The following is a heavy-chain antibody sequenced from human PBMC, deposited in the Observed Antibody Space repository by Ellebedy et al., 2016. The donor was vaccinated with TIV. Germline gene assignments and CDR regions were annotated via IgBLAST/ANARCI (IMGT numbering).Heavy chain of an antibody. Sequence: GESLKISCAASGFTFRIYDMHWVRQSIGKGLEWVSAFGSGGDAYYPASVKDRFTISRENAKNSVYLQMNSLRVGDTAVNYCVRGGAAPHNRYFDFWGRGTLVTVSS. J-gene: IGHJ2*01. CDR3: VRGGAAPHNRYFDF. V-gene: IGHV3-13*01. CDR2: FGSGGDA. D-gene: IGHD1-14*01. CDR1: GFTFRIYD.